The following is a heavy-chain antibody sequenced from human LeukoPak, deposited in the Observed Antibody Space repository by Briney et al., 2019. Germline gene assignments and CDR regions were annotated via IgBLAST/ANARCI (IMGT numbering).Heavy chain of an antibody. CDR2: NSDGINT. V-gene: IGHV3-74*01. D-gene: IGHD3-10*01. CDR3: ARTYYYGSGSYYNGGFNP. Sequence: GGSLRLSCAASGFTFSNYWMHWVRQAPGKGLVWVSRNSDGINTSYADSVKGRFTISRDNAKNTLNLQMNSLRAEDTAVYYCARTYYYGSGSYYNGGFNPWGQGTLVTVSS. CDR1: GFTFSNYW. J-gene: IGHJ5*02.